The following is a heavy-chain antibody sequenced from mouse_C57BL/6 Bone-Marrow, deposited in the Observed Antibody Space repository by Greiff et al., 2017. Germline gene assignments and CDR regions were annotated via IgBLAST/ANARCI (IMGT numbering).Heavy chain of an antibody. CDR3: ARDGKVRGYYAMDY. CDR1: GYSITSGYD. CDR2: ISYSGST. D-gene: IGHD1-3*01. V-gene: IGHV3-1*01. Sequence: EVQLQESGPGMVKPSQSLSLTCTVTGYSITSGYDWHWIRHFPGNKLEWMGYISYSGSTNYNPSLKSRISITHDTSKNHFFLKLNSVTTEDTATYYCARDGKVRGYYAMDYWGQGTSVTVSS. J-gene: IGHJ4*01.